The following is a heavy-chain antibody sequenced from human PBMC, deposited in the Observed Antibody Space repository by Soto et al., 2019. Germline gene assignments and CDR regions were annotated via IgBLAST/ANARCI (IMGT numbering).Heavy chain of an antibody. D-gene: IGHD5-12*01. CDR3: ARSFRTSGYDRNYYYYYYMDV. Sequence: EVQLVESGGGLVQPGGSLRLSCAASGFTFSSYSMNWVRQAPGKGLEWVSYISSSSSTIYYADSVKGRFTISRDNAKNSLYLQMNSLRAEDTAVYYCARSFRTSGYDRNYYYYYYMDVWGKGTTVTVSS. CDR2: ISSSSSTI. V-gene: IGHV3-48*01. CDR1: GFTFSSYS. J-gene: IGHJ6*03.